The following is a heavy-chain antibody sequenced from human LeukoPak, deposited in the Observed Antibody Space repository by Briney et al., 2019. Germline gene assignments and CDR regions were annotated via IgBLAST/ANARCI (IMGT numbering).Heavy chain of an antibody. CDR1: GFNFNHAW. CDR2: IKSKNDGGTT. D-gene: IGHD1-1*01. V-gene: IGHV3-15*05. J-gene: IGHJ4*02. CDR3: VGRPWNFDY. Sequence: GGSLKLSCAASGFNFNHAWMTWVRQAPGKGLEWVGRIKSKNDGGTTDFAAPVKGRFTISRDDSKRMMFLEMNGLKTEDTAVYYCVGRPWNFDYWGQGTLVIVSS.